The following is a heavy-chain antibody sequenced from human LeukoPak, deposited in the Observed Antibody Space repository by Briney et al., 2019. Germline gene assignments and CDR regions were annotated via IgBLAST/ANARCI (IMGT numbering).Heavy chain of an antibody. CDR2: IYYSGST. Sequence: SETLSLSCTVSGGSISSYYWSWVRQPPGKGLEWVGYIYYSGSTNYNPSLKSGVTISVDTSKNQFSLKLSSVTAADTAVYYCARLTHDYGDLTFDYWGQGTLVTVSS. CDR3: ARLTHDYGDLTFDY. V-gene: IGHV4-59*01. CDR1: GGSISSYY. D-gene: IGHD4-17*01. J-gene: IGHJ4*02.